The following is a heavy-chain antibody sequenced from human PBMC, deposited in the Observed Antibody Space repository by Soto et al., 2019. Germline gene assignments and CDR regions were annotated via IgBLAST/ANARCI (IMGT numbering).Heavy chain of an antibody. Sequence: SETLSLTCAISGDSVSSNSAAWNWIRQSPSRGLEWLGRTYYRSRWFNDYALSVKSRIIINPDTSKNQFSLQLNSATPEDTAVYYCARDRGYSGYDPFDYWGQGTLVTVSS. D-gene: IGHD5-12*01. CDR2: TYYRSRWFN. J-gene: IGHJ4*02. V-gene: IGHV6-1*01. CDR1: GDSVSSNSAA. CDR3: ARDRGYSGYDPFDY.